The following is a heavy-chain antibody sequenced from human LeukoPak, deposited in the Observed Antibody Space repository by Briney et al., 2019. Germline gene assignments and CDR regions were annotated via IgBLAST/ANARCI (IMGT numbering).Heavy chain of an antibody. V-gene: IGHV1-18*01. CDR1: GYTFTSYG. J-gene: IGHJ6*03. D-gene: IGHD3-10*01. CDR3: AREYYYGSGSYPYHYYHYMDV. Sequence: ASVKVSCKASGYTFTSYGISWVRQAPGQGLEWMGWISAYNGNTNYAQKLQSRVTMTTDTSTSTAYMELRSLRSDDTAVYYCAREYYYGSGSYPYHYYHYMDVWGKGTTVTVSS. CDR2: ISAYNGNT.